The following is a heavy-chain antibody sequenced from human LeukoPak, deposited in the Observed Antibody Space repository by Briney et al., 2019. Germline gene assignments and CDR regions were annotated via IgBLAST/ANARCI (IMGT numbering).Heavy chain of an antibody. V-gene: IGHV1-3*01. J-gene: IGHJ4*02. Sequence: KFQGRVTITRDTSASTAYMELSSLRSEDPAVYYCARSGGDSVDYWGQGTLVTVSS. CDR3: ARSGGDSVDY. D-gene: IGHD2-21*02.